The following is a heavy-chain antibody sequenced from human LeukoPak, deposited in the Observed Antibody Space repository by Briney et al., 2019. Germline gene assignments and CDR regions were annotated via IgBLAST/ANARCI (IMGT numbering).Heavy chain of an antibody. V-gene: IGHV4-39*01. J-gene: IGHJ4*02. Sequence: SETLSLTCTVSGGSISSSSYYWGWIRQPPGKGLEWIGSIYYSGSTYYNPSLKSRVTISVDTSKNQFSLKLSSVTAADTAVYYCARQNYNLYGSGPYYFDYWGQGTLVTVSS. CDR2: IYYSGST. CDR3: ARQNYNLYGSGPYYFDY. CDR1: GGSISSSSYY. D-gene: IGHD3-10*01.